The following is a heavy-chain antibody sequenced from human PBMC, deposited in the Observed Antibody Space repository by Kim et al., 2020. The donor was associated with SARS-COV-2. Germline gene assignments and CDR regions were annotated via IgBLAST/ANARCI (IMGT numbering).Heavy chain of an antibody. D-gene: IGHD6-13*01. J-gene: IGHJ4*02. CDR3: AKDGDPPNYSSSWVPASFDY. Sequence: GGSLRLSCAASGFTFSSYAMSWVRQAPGKGREWVSAISGSGGSTYYADSGKGRFTISRDNSKNTLYMQMNSLRAEDPAVYYCAKDGDPPNYSSSWVPASFDYWGPGTLVTVSS. CDR1: GFTFSSYA. V-gene: IGHV3-23*01. CDR2: ISGSGGST.